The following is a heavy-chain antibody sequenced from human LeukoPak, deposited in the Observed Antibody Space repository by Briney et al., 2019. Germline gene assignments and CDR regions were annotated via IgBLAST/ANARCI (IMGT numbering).Heavy chain of an antibody. D-gene: IGHD1-14*01. CDR3: ARGVNLYYYYYYMDV. V-gene: IGHV4-59*01. Sequence: SETLSLTCTVSGGSISSYYWSWIRQPPGKGLEWIGYVYYSGSTNYNPSLKSRVTISVDTSKNQFSLKLSSVTAADTAVYYCARGVNLYYYYYYMDVWGKGTTVTVSS. CDR2: VYYSGST. J-gene: IGHJ6*03. CDR1: GGSISSYY.